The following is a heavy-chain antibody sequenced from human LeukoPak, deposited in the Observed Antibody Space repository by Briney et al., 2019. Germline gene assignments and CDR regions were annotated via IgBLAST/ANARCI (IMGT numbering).Heavy chain of an antibody. J-gene: IGHJ3*02. CDR2: INPNSGGT. Sequence: VASVKVSCKASGYTFTGYYMHWVRQAPGQGLEWMGWINPNSGGTNYAQKFQGRVTMTRDTSISTAYMELSRLRSDDTAVYYCARVFCGDRILRDAFDIWGQGTMVTVSS. D-gene: IGHD4-17*01. CDR3: ARVFCGDRILRDAFDI. V-gene: IGHV1-2*02. CDR1: GYTFTGYY.